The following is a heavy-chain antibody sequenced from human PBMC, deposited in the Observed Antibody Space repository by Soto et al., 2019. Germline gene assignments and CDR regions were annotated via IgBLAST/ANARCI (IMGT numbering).Heavy chain of an antibody. CDR3: ARKRGSSAFDI. CDR1: GFTFTSYW. V-gene: IGHV3-7*01. J-gene: IGHJ3*02. CDR2: IKQDGSEK. D-gene: IGHD3-10*01. Sequence: EVQLVESGGGLVQPGGSLRLSCAASGFTFTSYWMSWVRQAPGKGPEWVANIKQDGSEKYYVDSVKGRFTISRDNAKNSLDLQMNSLRAEDTAVYYCARKRGSSAFDIWGQGTMVTVSS.